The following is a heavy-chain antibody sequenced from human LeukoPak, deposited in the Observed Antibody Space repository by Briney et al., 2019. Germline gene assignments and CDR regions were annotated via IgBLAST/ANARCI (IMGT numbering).Heavy chain of an antibody. CDR3: AREKISGTYYFDI. D-gene: IGHD1-26*01. V-gene: IGHV1-46*01. CDR1: GYTFTSYY. J-gene: IGHJ3*02. CDR2: INPSGGTT. Sequence: ASVRVSCKASGYTFTSYYMHWVRQAPGQGLEWMGVINPSGGTTTYTQKFQGRVTMTRDTSTSTVSMELRILRSEDTAVYYCAREKISGTYYFDIWGQGTMVTVSS.